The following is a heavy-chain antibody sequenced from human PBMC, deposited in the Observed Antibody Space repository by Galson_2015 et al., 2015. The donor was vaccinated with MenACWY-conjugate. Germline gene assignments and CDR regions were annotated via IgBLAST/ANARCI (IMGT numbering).Heavy chain of an antibody. CDR3: AKDVYMDV. CDR1: GFTFRQFA. Sequence: SLRLSCAVSGFTFRQFAMSWVRQAPGTGLEWVAIISDSGAATHYIDSVKGRFTISRDNSKNTLYQQMSRLRAEDTALYYCAKDVYMDVWGRGTTVAASS. J-gene: IGHJ6*03. V-gene: IGHV3-23*01. CDR2: ISDSGAAT.